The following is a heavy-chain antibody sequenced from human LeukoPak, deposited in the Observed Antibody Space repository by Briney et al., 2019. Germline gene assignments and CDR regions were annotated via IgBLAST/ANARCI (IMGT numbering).Heavy chain of an antibody. CDR3: ARERYYYGSGSYWGFDY. CDR2: ISGSGGTT. D-gene: IGHD3-10*01. CDR1: GFTFSSYD. Sequence: GGSLRLSCAATGFTFSSYDMSWVRQAPGKGLEWVSAISGSGGTTYYADSVKGRFTISRDNAKNSLYLQMNSLRAEDTAVYYCARERYYYGSGSYWGFDYWGQGTLVTVSS. J-gene: IGHJ4*02. V-gene: IGHV3-23*01.